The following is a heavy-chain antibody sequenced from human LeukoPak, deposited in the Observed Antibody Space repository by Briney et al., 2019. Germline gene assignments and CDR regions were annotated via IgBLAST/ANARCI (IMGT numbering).Heavy chain of an antibody. CDR3: AKSYYGSEYYFDY. J-gene: IGHJ4*02. CDR1: GFTFDDYG. V-gene: IGHV3-9*01. Sequence: GGSLRLSCAASGFTFDDYGMHWVRQAPGKGLEWVSGISWSGGSIGYADSVKGRFTISRDNAKNSLYLQMNSLRAEATALYYCAKSYYGSEYYFDYWGQGTLVTVSS. CDR2: ISWSGGSI. D-gene: IGHD3-10*01.